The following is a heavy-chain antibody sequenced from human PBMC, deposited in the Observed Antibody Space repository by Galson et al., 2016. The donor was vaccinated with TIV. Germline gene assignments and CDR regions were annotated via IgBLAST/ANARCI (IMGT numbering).Heavy chain of an antibody. CDR3: ARDRVVDATYYYYYYGMDV. V-gene: IGHV3-66*02. D-gene: IGHD2-15*01. J-gene: IGHJ6*02. CDR1: GLSVSINY. Sequence: SLRLSCAASGLSVSINYMTWVRQVPGKGLEWVSLISDGGNTYYPDSVKGRFTISRDNSKNTLYLQMNSLRVEDTAVYYCARDRVVDATYYYYYYGMDVWGQGTAVTVSS. CDR2: ISDGGNT.